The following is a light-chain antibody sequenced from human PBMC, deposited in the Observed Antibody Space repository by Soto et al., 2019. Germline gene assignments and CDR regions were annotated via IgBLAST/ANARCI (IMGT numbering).Light chain of an antibody. CDR2: EVS. Sequence: QSVLTQPASVSGSPGQSITISCTGTSSDVGGYNYVSWYQQHPGKAPKHMIYEVSNRPSGISNRFSGSKSGNTASLTISGLQAEDEADYYCSSYTSSNFWVFGEGTKVTVL. CDR3: SSYTSSNFWV. CDR1: SSDVGGYNY. J-gene: IGLJ3*02. V-gene: IGLV2-14*01.